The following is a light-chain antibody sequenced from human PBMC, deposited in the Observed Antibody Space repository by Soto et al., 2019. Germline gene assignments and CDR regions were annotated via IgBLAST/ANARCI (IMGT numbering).Light chain of an antibody. V-gene: IGKV3-20*01. CDR1: QSVPNNY. CDR2: AAS. CDR3: QRYGSSKT. J-gene: IGKJ1*01. Sequence: EIVLTQSPGTLSLSPGEGATLSCRASQSVPNNYLAWYHQKPGQAPRLLISAASSRATGIPDRFSGSGSGTDFTLTISRLEPEDYGVYYCQRYGSSKTFGQGTKVEIK.